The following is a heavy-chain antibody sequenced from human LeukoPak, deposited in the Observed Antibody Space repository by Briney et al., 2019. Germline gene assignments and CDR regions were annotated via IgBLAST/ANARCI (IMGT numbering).Heavy chain of an antibody. V-gene: IGHV3-11*01. Sequence: PGGSLRLSCAAPGFTSSDYYMSCIRQAPGKGLEWVSYISSSGSTIYYADSVKGRFTISRDNAKNSLYLQMNSLRAEDTAVYYCAREFRYALSGYFDYWGQGTLVTVSS. CDR3: AREFRYALSGYFDY. J-gene: IGHJ4*02. CDR2: ISSSGSTI. D-gene: IGHD2-15*01. CDR1: GFTSSDYY.